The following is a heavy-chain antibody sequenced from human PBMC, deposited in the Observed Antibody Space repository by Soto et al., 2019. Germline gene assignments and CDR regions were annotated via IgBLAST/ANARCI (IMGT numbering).Heavy chain of an antibody. CDR1: GGSISSGGYY. J-gene: IGHJ4*02. V-gene: IGHV4-31*01. CDR2: IYYSGST. CDR3: ARFSTASYSSSWYSGY. Sequence: QVQLQESGPGLVKPSQTLSLTCTVSGGSISSGGYYWSWIRQHPGKGLEWVGYIYYSGSTYYNPSLKSPVNIQVDPSKNQFSLKLSSVTAADTGVYYCARFSTASYSSSWYSGYWGQGTLVTVSS. D-gene: IGHD6-13*01.